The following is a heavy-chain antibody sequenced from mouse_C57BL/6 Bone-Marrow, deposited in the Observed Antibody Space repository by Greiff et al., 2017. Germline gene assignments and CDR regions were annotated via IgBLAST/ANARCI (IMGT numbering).Heavy chain of an antibody. Sequence: QVQLQQPGAELVRPGTSVKLSCKASGYTFTSYWMHWVKQRPGQGLEWIGVIDPSDSYTNYNQKFKGKATLTVDTSSSTAYMQLSSLTSEDSAVCYCARVRIYYEYDVGSDWYFDVWGTGTTVTVSS. J-gene: IGHJ1*03. V-gene: IGHV1-59*01. D-gene: IGHD2-4*01. CDR3: ARVRIYYEYDVGSDWYFDV. CDR2: IDPSDSYT. CDR1: GYTFTSYW.